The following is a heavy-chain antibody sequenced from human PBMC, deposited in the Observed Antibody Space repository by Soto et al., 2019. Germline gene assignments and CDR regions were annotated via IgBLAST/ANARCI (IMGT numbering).Heavy chain of an antibody. CDR2: IWYDGSNK. CDR3: ASGCSSTSCYINFDY. J-gene: IGHJ4*02. V-gene: IGHV3-33*01. D-gene: IGHD2-2*01. CDR1: GFTFSSYG. Sequence: GGSLRLSCAASGFTFSSYGMHWVRQAPGKGLEWVAVIWYDGSNKYYADSVKGRFTISRDNSKNTLYLQMNSLRAEDTAVYYCASGCSSTSCYINFDYWGQGTLVTVSS.